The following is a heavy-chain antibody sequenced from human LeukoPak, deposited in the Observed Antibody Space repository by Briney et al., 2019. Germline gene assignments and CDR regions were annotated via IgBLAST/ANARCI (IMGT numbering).Heavy chain of an antibody. CDR2: ISGSGGST. D-gene: IGHD2-21*02. V-gene: IGHV3-23*01. CDR3: AKDLRTYCGGDCYLFDY. J-gene: IGHJ4*02. Sequence: GGPLRLSCAASGFTFDDYAMSWVRQAPGKGLEWVSAISGSGGSTYYADSVKGRFTISRDNSKNTLYLQMNGLRAEDTAVYYCAKDLRTYCGGDCYLFDYWGQGTLVTVSS. CDR1: GFTFDDYA.